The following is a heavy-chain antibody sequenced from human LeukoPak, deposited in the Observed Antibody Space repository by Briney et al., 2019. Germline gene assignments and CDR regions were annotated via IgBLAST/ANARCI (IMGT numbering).Heavy chain of an antibody. CDR3: ARRGTIFGVVRRGYFDY. CDR1: GFTFDDYA. V-gene: IGHV3-9*01. CDR2: ISWNSGSI. J-gene: IGHJ4*02. D-gene: IGHD3-3*01. Sequence: QSGGSLRLSCAASGFTFDDYAMHWVRQAPGKGLEWVSGISWNSGSIGYADSVKGRFTISRDNAKNSLYLQMNSLRAEDTAVYYCARRGTIFGVVRRGYFDYWGQGTLVTVSS.